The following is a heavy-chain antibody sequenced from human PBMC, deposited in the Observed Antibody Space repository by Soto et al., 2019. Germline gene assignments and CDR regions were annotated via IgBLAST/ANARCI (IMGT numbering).Heavy chain of an antibody. CDR2: ISYDGSNK. J-gene: IGHJ3*02. D-gene: IGHD1-26*01. V-gene: IGHV3-30-3*01. CDR1: GFTFSSYA. Sequence: QVQLVESGGGVVQPGRSLILSCAASGFTFSSYAMHWVRQAPGKGLEWGAVISYDGSNKYYADSVKGRFTISRDNSKNTLYLQMNSLRAKDTTVSYCARVGRMYHGGSYYAFDIWGQGTMVTVSS. CDR3: ARVGRMYHGGSYYAFDI.